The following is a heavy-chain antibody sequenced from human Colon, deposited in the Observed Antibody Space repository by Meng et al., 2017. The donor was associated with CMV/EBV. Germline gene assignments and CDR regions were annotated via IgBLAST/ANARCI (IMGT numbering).Heavy chain of an antibody. V-gene: IGHV3-72*01. CDR3: SKDLRWPEYFFDY. CDR1: GFTLSDHY. CDR2: SGNRADNYIA. J-gene: IGHJ4*02. D-gene: IGHD2/OR15-2a*01. Sequence: GESLKISCAASGFTLSDHYVDWVRQAPGKGLEWVGRSGNRADNYIAEYAASVRGRFTISRDDSQNSMYLQMNSLKTEDTALYYCSKDLRWPEYFFDYRGQGTRVTVSS.